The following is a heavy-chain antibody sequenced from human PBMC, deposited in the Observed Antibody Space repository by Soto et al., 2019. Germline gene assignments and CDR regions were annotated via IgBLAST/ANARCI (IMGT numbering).Heavy chain of an antibody. V-gene: IGHV1-3*01. D-gene: IGHD2-8*02. CDR2: IGAGDGKT. CDR1: GYRFTQYV. CDR3: VRDYASDTGVHLDF. J-gene: IGHJ4*02. Sequence: QVQLVQSGAEVKKPGASVKVSCKSSGYRFTQYVIHWVRQAPGQRLEWMGWIGAGDGKTYYSQNFQGRVTITKDTSASTAYMELSNLISEDTAVYYCVRDYASDTGVHLDFWGQGTLVTVSS.